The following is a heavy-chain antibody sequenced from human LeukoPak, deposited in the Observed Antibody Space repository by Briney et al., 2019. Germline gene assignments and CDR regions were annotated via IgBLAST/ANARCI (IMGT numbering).Heavy chain of an antibody. J-gene: IGHJ5*02. Sequence: SETLSLACTVSGGSISAYNWSWIRAPPGKGLGGMGNTYRSGSTNYIPSLKSRVTISVDTSKHQFTVTLSSVTAADTAVYYCARGSDSNSDRSNWFDPGGEGTLVTVSS. CDR2: TYRSGST. V-gene: IGHV4-59*01. CDR1: GGSISAYN. CDR3: ARGSDSNSDRSNWFDP. D-gene: IGHD6-13*01.